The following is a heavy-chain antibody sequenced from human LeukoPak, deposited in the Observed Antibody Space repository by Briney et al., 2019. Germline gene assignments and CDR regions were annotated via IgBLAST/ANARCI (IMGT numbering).Heavy chain of an antibody. CDR3: ARAIAAAGTSSWFDP. D-gene: IGHD6-13*01. CDR2: INAGNGNT. V-gene: IGHV1-3*01. CDR1: GYTFTSYA. Sequence: ASVKVSCKASGYTFTSYAMHWVRQASGQRLEWMGWINAGNGNTKYSQKFQGRVTITRDTSASTAYMELSSLRSEDTAVYYCARAIAAAGTSSWFDPWGQGTLVTVSS. J-gene: IGHJ5*02.